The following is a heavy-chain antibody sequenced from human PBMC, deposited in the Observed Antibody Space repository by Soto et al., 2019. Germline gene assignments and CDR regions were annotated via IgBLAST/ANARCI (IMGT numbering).Heavy chain of an antibody. J-gene: IGHJ4*02. Sequence: PGGSLRLSCAASGFTFSSYWMSWVRQAPGKGLEWVANIKQDGSEKYYVDSVKGRFTISRDNAKNSLYLQMNSLRAEDTAVYYCAREAGGYCSGDSCYSGDYFVFWGQATLVTVPS. V-gene: IGHV3-7*04. CDR2: IKQDGSEK. D-gene: IGHD2-15*01. CDR3: AREAGGYCSGDSCYSGDYFVF. CDR1: GFTFSSYW.